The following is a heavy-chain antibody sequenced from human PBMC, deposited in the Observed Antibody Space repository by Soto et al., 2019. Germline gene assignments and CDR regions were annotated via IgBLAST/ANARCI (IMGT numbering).Heavy chain of an antibody. Sequence: SVKVSCKASGGTFSSYSISWVRQAPGQGLEWMGGIIPIFGTANYAQKFQGRVTITADESTSTAYMELSSLRSEDTAVYYCARSSGGNRALIFDYWGQGTLVTVSS. V-gene: IGHV1-69*13. J-gene: IGHJ4*02. CDR3: ARSSGGNRALIFDY. CDR2: IIPIFGTA. CDR1: GGTFSSYS. D-gene: IGHD6-25*01.